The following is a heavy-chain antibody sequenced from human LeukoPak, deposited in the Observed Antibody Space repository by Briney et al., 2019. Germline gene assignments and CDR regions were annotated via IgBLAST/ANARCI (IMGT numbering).Heavy chain of an antibody. Sequence: GGALRLSCAASVFTFSDYYMSWIRQAPGKGLEWVSYISSSSSYTNYADSVKGRFTISRDNAKNSLYLQMNRLRAEDTAVYYCARDQSRFGETTSYYYYGMDVWGKGTTVTVSS. CDR2: ISSSSSYT. D-gene: IGHD3-10*01. J-gene: IGHJ6*04. CDR3: ARDQSRFGETTSYYYYGMDV. V-gene: IGHV3-11*06. CDR1: VFTFSDYY.